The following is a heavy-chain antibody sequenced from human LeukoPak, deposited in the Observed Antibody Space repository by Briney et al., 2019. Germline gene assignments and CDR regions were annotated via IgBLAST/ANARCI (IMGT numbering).Heavy chain of an antibody. CDR3: ARAGYCSGGSCYGGAFDI. Sequence: GGSLRLSCAASGFTFSSYWMHWVRQAPGKELVWVSRINSDGSSTSYAASVKGRFTISRDNAKNTLYLQMNSLRAEDTAVYYCARAGYCSGGSCYGGAFDIWGQGTMVTVSS. CDR1: GFTFSSYW. D-gene: IGHD2-15*01. CDR2: INSDGSST. V-gene: IGHV3-74*01. J-gene: IGHJ3*02.